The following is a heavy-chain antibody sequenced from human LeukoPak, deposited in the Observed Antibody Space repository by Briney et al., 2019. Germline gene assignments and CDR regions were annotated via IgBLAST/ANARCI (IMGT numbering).Heavy chain of an antibody. Sequence: PGGSLRLSCTASGFTFSASPIHWVRQAPGKGLEWVSSVSSTSGYIYYADSVKGRFTISRDNSKNSVYLQMNSLRAEDTAVYYCARRSPEYYYYAMDVWGQGTTVTVSS. D-gene: IGHD1-14*01. J-gene: IGHJ6*02. CDR2: VSSTSGYI. CDR3: ARRSPEYYYYAMDV. V-gene: IGHV3-21*01. CDR1: GFTFSASP.